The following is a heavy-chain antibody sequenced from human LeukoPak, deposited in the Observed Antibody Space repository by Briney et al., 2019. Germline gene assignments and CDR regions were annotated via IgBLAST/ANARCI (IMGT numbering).Heavy chain of an antibody. CDR2: IWCDGSNK. J-gene: IGHJ5*02. CDR3: ARAPGYYDSSGPLVDP. Sequence: GGSLRLSCAASGFTFSSYGMHWVRQAPGKGLEWVAVIWCDGSNKYYADSVKGRFTISRDNSKNTLYLQMNSLRAEDTAVYYCARAPGYYDSSGPLVDPGGQGTLVTVYS. V-gene: IGHV3-33*01. CDR1: GFTFSSYG. D-gene: IGHD3-22*01.